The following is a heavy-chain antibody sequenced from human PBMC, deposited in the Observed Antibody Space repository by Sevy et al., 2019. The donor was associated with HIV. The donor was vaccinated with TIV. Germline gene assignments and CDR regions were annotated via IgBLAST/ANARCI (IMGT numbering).Heavy chain of an antibody. V-gene: IGHV3-23*01. CDR2: ISGSGGST. J-gene: IGHJ4*02. CDR1: KFTFTIYA. CDR3: AKDPVPDLDSGTVLAPFDY. Sequence: GGSLRLSCAASKFTFTIYAMSWVRQAPGKGLEWVSAISGSGGSTCRLREGPVHHLQRQFQKHAVSANEQPRAEDTAVYYCAKDPVPDLDSGTVLAPFDYWGQGTLVTVSS. D-gene: IGHD1-26*01.